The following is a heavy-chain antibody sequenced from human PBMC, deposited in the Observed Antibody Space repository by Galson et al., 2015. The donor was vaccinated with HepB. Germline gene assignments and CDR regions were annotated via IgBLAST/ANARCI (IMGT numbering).Heavy chain of an antibody. CDR2: ISSSSSYI. Sequence: SLRLSCAASGFTFSSYSMNWVRQAPGRGLEWVSSISSSSSYIYYADSVKGRFTISRDNAKNSLYLQMNSLRAEDTAVYYCARGGDYDFWSGYGGIKPFDYWGQGTLVTVSS. V-gene: IGHV3-21*01. CDR3: ARGGDYDFWSGYGGIKPFDY. D-gene: IGHD3-3*01. CDR1: GFTFSSYS. J-gene: IGHJ4*02.